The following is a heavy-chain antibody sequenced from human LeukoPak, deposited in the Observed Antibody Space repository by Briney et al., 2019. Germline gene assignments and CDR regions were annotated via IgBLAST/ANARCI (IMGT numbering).Heavy chain of an antibody. V-gene: IGHV1-2*06. Sequence: ASVKVSCKASGYTFTGYYMHWVRQAPGQGLEWMGRINPNSGGTNYAQKFQDRVTMTRDTSISTAYMELSRLRSDDTAVYYCARVSSPLQYNWFDPWGQGTLVTVSS. D-gene: IGHD1-14*01. CDR1: GYTFTGYY. CDR2: INPNSGGT. J-gene: IGHJ5*02. CDR3: ARVSSPLQYNWFDP.